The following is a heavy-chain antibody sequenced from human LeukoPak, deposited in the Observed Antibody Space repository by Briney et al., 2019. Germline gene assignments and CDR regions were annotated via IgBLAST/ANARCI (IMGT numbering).Heavy chain of an antibody. J-gene: IGHJ4*02. CDR3: ARDSGSYDSLVLNY. CDR2: IYTSGST. Sequence: SETLSLTCTVSGGSISSYYWSWIRQPAGKGLEWIGRIYTSGSTNYKASLKSRVTISVDTSKNQFSLKLSSVTAADTAMYYCARDSGSYDSLVLNYWGQGTLVTVSS. CDR1: GGSISSYY. D-gene: IGHD3-10*01. V-gene: IGHV4-4*07.